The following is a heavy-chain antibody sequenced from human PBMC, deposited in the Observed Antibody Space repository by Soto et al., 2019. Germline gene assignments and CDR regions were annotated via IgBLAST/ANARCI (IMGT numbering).Heavy chain of an antibody. Sequence: ASVKVSCKASGYTFTGYYMHWVRQAPGQGLEWMGWINPNSGGTNYAQKFQGWVTMTRDTSFSTAYMELSRLRSDDTAVYYWARGVSGGGHSSGWRHFDYWGQGTLVTVSS. CDR3: ARGVSGGGHSSGWRHFDY. CDR2: INPNSGGT. D-gene: IGHD6-19*01. CDR1: GYTFTGYY. V-gene: IGHV1-2*04. J-gene: IGHJ4*02.